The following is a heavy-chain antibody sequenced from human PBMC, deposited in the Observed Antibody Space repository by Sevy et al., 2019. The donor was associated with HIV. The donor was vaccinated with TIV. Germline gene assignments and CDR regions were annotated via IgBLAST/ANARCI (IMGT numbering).Heavy chain of an antibody. J-gene: IGHJ4*02. Sequence: GGSLRLSCAASGFSFTNYWVGCVRQAQGKGLVWVSRVDNVGSGTNYADSVKGRLTISRDYAKSTGYLQMNSLGAEGTAVYYCTRDMDGIDYWGQGTLVTVSS. CDR2: VDNVGSGT. V-gene: IGHV3-74*01. CDR1: GFSFTNYW. D-gene: IGHD6-19*01. CDR3: TRDMDGIDY.